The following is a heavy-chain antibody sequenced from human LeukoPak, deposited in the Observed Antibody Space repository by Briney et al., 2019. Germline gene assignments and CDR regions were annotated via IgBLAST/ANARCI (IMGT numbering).Heavy chain of an antibody. CDR3: AKGVAHLDS. J-gene: IGHJ4*02. V-gene: IGHV1-18*04. D-gene: IGHD3-3*01. Sequence: AASVKVSCKASGYTFSDYYMQWVRQAPGQGLEWMGWISAYNGNTNYAQKFQGRVTMTTDTSTSTAYMELSSLRSDDTAVYYCAKGVAHLDSWGQGTLVTVSS. CDR1: GYTFSDYY. CDR2: ISAYNGNT.